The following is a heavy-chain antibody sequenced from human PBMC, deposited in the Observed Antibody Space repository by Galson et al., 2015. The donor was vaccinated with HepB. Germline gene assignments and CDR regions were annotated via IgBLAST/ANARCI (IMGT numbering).Heavy chain of an antibody. CDR1: GFSFSTSW. CDR3: ARDFVC. CDR2: IKYDETER. Sequence: SLRLSCAASGFSFSTSWMNWVRQAPGKGLEWVANIKYDETERYYVDSVKGRFTISRDNAKNSLYLQMNSLRAEDTAVYYCARDFVCWGQGTLVTVSS. J-gene: IGHJ4*02. V-gene: IGHV3-7*04.